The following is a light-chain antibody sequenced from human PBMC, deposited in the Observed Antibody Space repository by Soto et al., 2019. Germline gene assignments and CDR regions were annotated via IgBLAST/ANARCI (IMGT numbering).Light chain of an antibody. CDR2: GNN. V-gene: IGLV1-40*01. CDR3: QSYDSSLSGSGVV. Sequence: QSVLTQPPSVSGAPGQRVTISCTGSSSNIGAGYDVHWYQQLPGTAPKLLIYGNNNRPSGVPDRFSGSKSGTSASLAITGLQAEDEADYCCQSYDSSLSGSGVVFGGGTKLTVL. CDR1: SSNIGAGYD. J-gene: IGLJ2*01.